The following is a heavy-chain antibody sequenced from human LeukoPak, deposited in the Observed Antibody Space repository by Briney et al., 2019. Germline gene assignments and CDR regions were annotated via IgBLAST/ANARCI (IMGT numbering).Heavy chain of an antibody. Sequence: GSLRLSCAASGFTFSSYAMHWVRQAPGKGLEWVAVISYDGSNKYYADSVKGRFTISRDNSKNTLYLQMNSLRAEDTAVYYCARDPPPKIVLYAFDIWGQGTMVTVSS. J-gene: IGHJ3*02. D-gene: IGHD2/OR15-2a*01. CDR1: GFTFSSYA. CDR3: ARDPPPKIVLYAFDI. V-gene: IGHV3-30-3*01. CDR2: ISYDGSNK.